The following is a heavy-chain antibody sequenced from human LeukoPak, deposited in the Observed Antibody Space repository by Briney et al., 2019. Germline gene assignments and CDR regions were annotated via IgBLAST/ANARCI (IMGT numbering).Heavy chain of an antibody. CDR2: INPNSGNT. CDR1: GYTFTGYY. CDR3: ARGTPLIVGATTVDY. V-gene: IGHV1-8*02. D-gene: IGHD1-26*01. J-gene: IGHJ4*02. Sequence: ASVKVSCKASGYTFTGYYMHWVRQAPGQGLEWMGWINPNSGNTGYAQKFQGRVTMTRNTSISTAYMELSSLRSEDTAVYYCARGTPLIVGATTVDYWGQGTLVTVSS.